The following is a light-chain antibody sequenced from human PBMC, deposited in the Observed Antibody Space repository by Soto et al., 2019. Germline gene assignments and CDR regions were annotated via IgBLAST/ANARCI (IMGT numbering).Light chain of an antibody. CDR3: QQYNKWLWT. J-gene: IGKJ1*01. Sequence: EIVMTQCPATLSVSPGERATLSCRASQSVSSNLAWYQQKPGQTPRLLIYGASTRAIGIPARFSGSGSGTEFTLTISSLQSEDFAVYYCQQYNKWLWTFGQGTNVQI. CDR2: GAS. V-gene: IGKV3-15*01. CDR1: QSVSSN.